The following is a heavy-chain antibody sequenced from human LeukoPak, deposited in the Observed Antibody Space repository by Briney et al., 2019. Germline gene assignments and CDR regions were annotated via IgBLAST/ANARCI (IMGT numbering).Heavy chain of an antibody. Sequence: SETLSLTCTVSGGSISSYYWSWIRQPPGKGLEWIGYIYTSGSTNYNPSLKSRVTISVDTSKNQFSLKLSSVTAADTAVYYCARHFDRIVGATVDYWGQGTLVTVSS. D-gene: IGHD1-26*01. CDR1: GGSISSYY. CDR3: ARHFDRIVGATVDY. CDR2: IYTSGST. J-gene: IGHJ4*02. V-gene: IGHV4-4*09.